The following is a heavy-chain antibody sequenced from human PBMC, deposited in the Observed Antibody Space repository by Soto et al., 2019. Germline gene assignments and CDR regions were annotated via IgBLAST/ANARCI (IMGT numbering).Heavy chain of an antibody. J-gene: IGHJ4*02. Sequence: SETLSLTCAVSGGSISSSNWWSWVRQPPGKGLEWIGEIYHSGSTNYNPSLKSRVTISVDKSKNQLSLKLSSVTAADTAVYYCARVHYDFWSGYSYYFDYWGQGTLVTVSS. CDR2: IYHSGST. D-gene: IGHD3-3*01. CDR3: ARVHYDFWSGYSYYFDY. CDR1: GGSISSSNW. V-gene: IGHV4-4*02.